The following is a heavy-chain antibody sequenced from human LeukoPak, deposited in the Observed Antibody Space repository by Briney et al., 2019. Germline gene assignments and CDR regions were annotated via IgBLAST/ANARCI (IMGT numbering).Heavy chain of an antibody. CDR3: AKDKYNSGWLNYFDY. D-gene: IGHD6-19*01. J-gene: IGHJ4*02. Sequence: AGGSLRLSCAASGFTVSSNYMSWVRQAPGKGLEWVSVIYSGGSTYYADSVKGRFTISRDNSKNTLYLQMNSLRGEDTAVYYCAKDKYNSGWLNYFDYWGQGTLVTVSS. CDR1: GFTVSSNY. V-gene: IGHV3-53*05. CDR2: IYSGGST.